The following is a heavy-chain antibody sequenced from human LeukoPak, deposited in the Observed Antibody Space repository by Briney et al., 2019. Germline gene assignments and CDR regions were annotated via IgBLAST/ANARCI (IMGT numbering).Heavy chain of an antibody. V-gene: IGHV5-51*01. CDR3: ARRKYYDSSGYYVSYWFDP. CDR1: GYSFTSYW. CDR2: IYPGDSDT. D-gene: IGHD3-22*01. J-gene: IGHJ5*02. Sequence: GESLKISCKGSGYSFTSYWIGWVRQMPGKGLEWMGIIYPGDSDTRYSPSFQGQVTIPADKSISTAYLQWSSLKASDTAMYYRARRKYYDSSGYYVSYWFDPWGQGTLVTVSS.